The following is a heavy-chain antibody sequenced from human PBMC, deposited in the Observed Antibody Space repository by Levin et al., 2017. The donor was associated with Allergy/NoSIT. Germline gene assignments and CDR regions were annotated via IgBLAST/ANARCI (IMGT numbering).Heavy chain of an antibody. Sequence: GGSLRLSCAASGFTFSDYAMTWVRQAPGKGLECVSVIGCGSTDDTSYADSVKGRFTISSANSKNTLDLHMSSLRVDDTDVYYRVRSGDDWLLDFWGQGTLVTVSS. CDR2: IGCGSTDDT. CDR1: GFTFSDYA. V-gene: IGHV3-23*01. CDR3: VRSGDDWLLDF. J-gene: IGHJ4*02. D-gene: IGHD3-9*01.